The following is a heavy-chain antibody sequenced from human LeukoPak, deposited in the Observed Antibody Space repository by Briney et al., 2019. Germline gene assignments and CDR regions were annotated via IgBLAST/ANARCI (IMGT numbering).Heavy chain of an antibody. Sequence: SETLSLTCTVSGGSISNNYWTWIRQPPGKGLEYIGYIYYTGGTNYNPSLKSRVTISVDTSKNQFSLKLSSVTAADTAVYYCARAPELDYYGSGSQFDYWGQGTLVTVSS. V-gene: IGHV4-59*01. CDR1: GGSISNNY. CDR2: IYYTGGT. J-gene: IGHJ4*02. D-gene: IGHD3-10*01. CDR3: ARAPELDYYGSGSQFDY.